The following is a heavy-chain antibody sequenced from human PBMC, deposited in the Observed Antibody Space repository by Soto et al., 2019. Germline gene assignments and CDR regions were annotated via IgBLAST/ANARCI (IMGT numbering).Heavy chain of an antibody. CDR3: AKDLRAGSGYDFDD. V-gene: IGHV3-23*01. Sequence: EVQLLQSGGGLVQPGGSLRLSCAASGFTFTSYSMTWVRQTPGKGLEWVAAVNPGGYSTYYADSVKGRFTISRDNSNKTLDLQMNSLRAENTAVYYCAKDLRAGSGYDFDDRDQGTLVTVSS. CDR1: GFTFTSYS. D-gene: IGHD5-12*01. CDR2: VNPGGYST. J-gene: IGHJ4*02.